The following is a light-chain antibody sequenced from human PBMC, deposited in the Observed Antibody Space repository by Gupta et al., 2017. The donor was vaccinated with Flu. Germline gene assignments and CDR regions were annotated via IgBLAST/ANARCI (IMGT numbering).Light chain of an antibody. CDR1: TEAVTSGHY. CDR3: PLLHGATQWV. Sequence: QAVVTHEPSLAVSPGGTVTLTCASSTEAVTSGHYPNWFHQKPGQSPTPLIYSSNNRYSWTPARFSGSLLGDRATLTVSGVRPEDEGDYYYPLLHGATQWVFGKGTKLTVL. J-gene: IGLJ3*02. V-gene: IGLV7-43*01. CDR2: SSN.